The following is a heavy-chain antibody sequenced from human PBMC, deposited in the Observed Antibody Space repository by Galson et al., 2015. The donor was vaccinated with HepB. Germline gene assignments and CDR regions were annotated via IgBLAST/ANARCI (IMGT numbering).Heavy chain of an antibody. V-gene: IGHV3-21*01. CDR1: GFTFSSYS. D-gene: IGHD3-22*01. Sequence: SLRLSCAASGFTFSSYSMNWVRQAPGKGLEWVSSISSSSSYIYYADSVKGRFTISRDNAKNSLYLQMNSLRAEDTAVYYCASQYYDSSGYLRPAYWGQGTLVTVSS. CDR3: ASQYYDSSGYLRPAY. CDR2: ISSSSSYI. J-gene: IGHJ4*01.